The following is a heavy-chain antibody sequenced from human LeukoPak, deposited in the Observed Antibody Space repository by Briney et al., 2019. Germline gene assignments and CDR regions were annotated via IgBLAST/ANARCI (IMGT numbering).Heavy chain of an antibody. V-gene: IGHV3-74*01. D-gene: IGHD3-9*01. J-gene: IGHJ4*02. CDR3: ARGVLRYFDWLPGGY. Sequence: PGGSLRLSCAASGFTFSNYWMHWVRQAPGKGLVWVSRINSDGSSATYADSVKGRFTISRDNAKNTLYLQVNSLRAEDTAVYYCARGVLRYFDWLPGGYWGQGTLVTVSS. CDR1: GFTFSNYW. CDR2: INSDGSSA.